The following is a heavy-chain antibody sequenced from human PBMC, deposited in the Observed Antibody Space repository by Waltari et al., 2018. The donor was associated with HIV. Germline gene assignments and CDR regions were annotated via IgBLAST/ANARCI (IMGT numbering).Heavy chain of an antibody. Sequence: EVQLVESGGGLVQPGGSLRLSCAASGFTFSNFEMTWVRQAPGKGLEWISYISSSGSTIYYADSVKGRLTSSRDNAKNSLYVQMNSLRAEDTAVYYCARSGLYDTSGYYAPFGYWGQGTLVTVSS. D-gene: IGHD3-22*01. CDR1: GFTFSNFE. CDR2: ISSSGSTI. J-gene: IGHJ4*02. CDR3: ARSGLYDTSGYYAPFGY. V-gene: IGHV3-48*03.